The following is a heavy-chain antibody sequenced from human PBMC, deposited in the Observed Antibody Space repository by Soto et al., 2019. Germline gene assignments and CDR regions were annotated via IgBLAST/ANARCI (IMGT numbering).Heavy chain of an antibody. D-gene: IGHD6-13*01. CDR1: GGTFSSYT. Sequence: SVKVSCKASGGTFSSYTISWVRQAPGQGLEWMGRIIPILGIANYAQNFQGRVTITADKSTSTAYMELSSLRSEDTAVYYCASTASIAAAKVGDAFDIWGQGTMVTVSS. J-gene: IGHJ3*02. CDR2: IIPILGIA. V-gene: IGHV1-69*02. CDR3: ASTASIAAAKVGDAFDI.